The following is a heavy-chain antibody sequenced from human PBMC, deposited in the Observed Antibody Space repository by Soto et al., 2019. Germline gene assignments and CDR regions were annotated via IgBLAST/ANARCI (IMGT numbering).Heavy chain of an antibody. CDR3: ARLIMDFVVVSDYYYYGMDV. J-gene: IGHJ6*02. CDR2: INHSGST. V-gene: IGHV4-34*01. Sequence: PSETLSLTCAVNGGSGGSFSGYYWSWIRQPPGKGLEWIGEINHSGSTNYSPSFQGHVTISADKSISTAHLQWSSLKASDTAMYYCARLIMDFVVVSDYYYYGMDVWGQGTTVTVSS. CDR1: GGSGGSFSGYY. D-gene: IGHD2-15*01.